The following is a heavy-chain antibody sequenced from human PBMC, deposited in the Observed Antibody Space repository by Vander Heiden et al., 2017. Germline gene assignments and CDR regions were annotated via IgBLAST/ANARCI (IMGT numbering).Heavy chain of an antibody. CDR2: IWYDGSNK. CDR3: ARDQGNGDYGGLDP. D-gene: IGHD4-17*01. V-gene: IGHV3-33*01. Sequence: QVQLVESGGGVVQPGRSLRLSCAASGFTFSSYGMHWVRQAPGKGLEWVAVIWYDGSNKYYADSVKGRFTISRDNSKNTLYLQMNSLRAEDTAVYYCARDQGNGDYGGLDPWGQGTLVTVSS. CDR1: GFTFSSYG. J-gene: IGHJ5*02.